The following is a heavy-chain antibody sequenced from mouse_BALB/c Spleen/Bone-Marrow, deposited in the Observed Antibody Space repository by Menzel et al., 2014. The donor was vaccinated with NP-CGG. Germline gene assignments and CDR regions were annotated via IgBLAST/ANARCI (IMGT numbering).Heavy chain of an antibody. Sequence: QVQLQQSGPELAKPGASVKMSCKASGYTFTDTWIHWIKQRPGQGLEWIGYINPSTGYAEYNQNFKDKATLTVDKSSSTAYMQLSSLTSEDSAVYYCARDYWGQGTPLPVSS. J-gene: IGHJ2*01. CDR3: ARDY. CDR1: GYTFTDTW. V-gene: IGHV1-7*01. CDR2: INPSTGYA.